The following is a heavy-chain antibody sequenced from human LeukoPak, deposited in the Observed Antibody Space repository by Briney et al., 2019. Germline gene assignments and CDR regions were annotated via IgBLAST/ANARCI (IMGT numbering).Heavy chain of an antibody. CDR2: IYHSGST. Sequence: PSETLSLTCTVPGGSISSSSYYWGWIRQPPGKGLEWIGTIYHSGSTSYNPSLKSRVTISVDTSKNQFSLKLTSVTAADTAVYYCTKIEVGADDFDYFQHWGQGTLVTVSS. V-gene: IGHV4-39*07. CDR3: TKIEVGADDFDYFQH. D-gene: IGHD1-26*01. CDR1: GGSISSSSYY. J-gene: IGHJ1*01.